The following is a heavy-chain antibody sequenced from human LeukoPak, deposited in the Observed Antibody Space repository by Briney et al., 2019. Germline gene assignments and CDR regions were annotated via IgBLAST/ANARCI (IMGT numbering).Heavy chain of an antibody. CDR2: ISDSGGST. CDR3: AKDLSRAVAADWFDP. D-gene: IGHD6-19*01. CDR1: GFTFSSYG. J-gene: IGHJ5*02. Sequence: GGSLRLSCAASGFTFSSYGMNWVRQAPGKGLEWVSSISDSGGSTYYADSVKGRFTISRDNSKNTLYLQMTNLRAADTAVYYCAKDLSRAVAADWFDPWDQGSPVTVSS. V-gene: IGHV3-23*01.